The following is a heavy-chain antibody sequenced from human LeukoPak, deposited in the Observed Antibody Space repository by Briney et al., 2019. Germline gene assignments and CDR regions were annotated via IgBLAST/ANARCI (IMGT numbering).Heavy chain of an antibody. Sequence: PSQTLSLTCTVSGGSISSGSYYWSWIRQPAGKGLEWIGRINTSGSTNYNPSLKSRVTISVDTSKNQFSLKLSSVTAADTAVYYCARERGRIVVVIDYWGQGTLVTVSS. D-gene: IGHD3-22*01. CDR2: INTSGST. CDR1: GGSISSGSYY. CDR3: ARERGRIVVVIDY. V-gene: IGHV4-61*02. J-gene: IGHJ4*02.